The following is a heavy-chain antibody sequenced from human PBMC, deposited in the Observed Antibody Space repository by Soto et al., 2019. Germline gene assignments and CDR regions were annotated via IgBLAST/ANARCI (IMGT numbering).Heavy chain of an antibody. Sequence: EVQLVESGGGLVQPGGSLRLSCAASGFTISSYWMSWVRQAPGKGLEWVANINQDGSERYYVDSVKGRFTISRDNAKNSXXLXMIXLRAEDTTVYHCARVDVLGRYSRGFTAYYYYGMDVWGRGTTVTVSS. CDR2: INQDGSER. CDR3: ARVDVLGRYSRGFTAYYYYGMDV. D-gene: IGHD3-16*01. CDR1: GFTISSYW. V-gene: IGHV3-7*01. J-gene: IGHJ6*02.